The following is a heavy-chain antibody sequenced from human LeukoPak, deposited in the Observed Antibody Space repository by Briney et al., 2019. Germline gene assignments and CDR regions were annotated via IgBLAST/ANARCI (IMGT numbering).Heavy chain of an antibody. J-gene: IGHJ4*02. CDR2: IYYSGST. CDR3: ARAADTAMEDFDY. D-gene: IGHD5-18*01. Sequence: SSETLSLTCTVSGGSISSYYWSWIRQPPGKGLEWIGYIYYSGSTNYNPSLKSRVTISVDTSKNQFSLKLSSVTAADTAVYYCARAADTAMEDFDYWGQGTLVTVSS. V-gene: IGHV4-59*08. CDR1: GGSISSYY.